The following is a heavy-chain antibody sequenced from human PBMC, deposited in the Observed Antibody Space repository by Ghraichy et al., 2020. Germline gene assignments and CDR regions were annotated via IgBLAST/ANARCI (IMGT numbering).Heavy chain of an antibody. CDR1: GFSFSSYS. J-gene: IGHJ4*02. CDR3: ARGGGSYCSGASCFYSLFLDY. Sequence: GGSLRLSCAASGFSFSSYSMNWVRQAPGKGLEWISYIDRGTTIYYADSVKGRFTISRDNSKNSLYLQMNSLRDEDTAVFYCARGGGSYCSGASCFYSLFLDYWGQGALVTVSS. V-gene: IGHV3-48*02. CDR2: IDRGTTI. D-gene: IGHD2-15*01.